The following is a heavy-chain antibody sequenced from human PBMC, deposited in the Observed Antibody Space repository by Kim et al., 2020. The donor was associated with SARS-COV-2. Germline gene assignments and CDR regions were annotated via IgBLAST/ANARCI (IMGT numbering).Heavy chain of an antibody. V-gene: IGHV3-23*01. D-gene: IGHD3-22*01. CDR3: AKLQYTYYYDSISSGAFDI. CDR2: ISGSGGST. J-gene: IGHJ3*02. Sequence: GGSLRLSCAASGFTFSSYAMSWVRQAPGKGLEWVSAISGSGGSTYYADSVKGRFTISRDNSKNTLYLQMNSLRAEDTAVYYCAKLQYTYYYDSISSGAFDIWGQGTMVTVSS. CDR1: GFTFSSYA.